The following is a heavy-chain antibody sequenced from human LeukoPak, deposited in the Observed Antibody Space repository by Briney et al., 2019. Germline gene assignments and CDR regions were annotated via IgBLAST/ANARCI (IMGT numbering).Heavy chain of an antibody. D-gene: IGHD1-26*01. CDR2: IYSGGST. CDR1: GFTFSSYS. V-gene: IGHV3-53*04. CDR3: AWASGSYSFGFDY. J-gene: IGHJ4*02. Sequence: GGSLGLSCAASGFTFSSYSMNWVRQAPGKGLEWVSVIYSGGSTYYADSVKGRFTISRHNSKNTLYLQMNSLRAEDTAVYYCAWASGSYSFGFDYWGQGTLVTVSS.